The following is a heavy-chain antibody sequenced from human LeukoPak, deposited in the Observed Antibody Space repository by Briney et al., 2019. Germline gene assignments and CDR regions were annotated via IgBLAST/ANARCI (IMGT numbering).Heavy chain of an antibody. CDR2: IYYSGST. J-gene: IGHJ5*02. CDR3: ARLGLRVGASNWFDP. V-gene: IGHV4-39*01. Sequence: SETLSLTCTVSGGSISSSSYYWGWIRQPPGKGLEWIGNIYYSGSTYYNPSLKSRVTISVDTSKNQFSLKLSSVTAADTAVYYCARLGLRVGASNWFDPWGQGTLVTVSS. CDR1: GGSISSSSYY. D-gene: IGHD1-26*01.